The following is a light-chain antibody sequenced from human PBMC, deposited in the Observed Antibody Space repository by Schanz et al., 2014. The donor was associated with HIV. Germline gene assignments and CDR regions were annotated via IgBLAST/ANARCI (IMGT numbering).Light chain of an antibody. CDR2: ATS. CDR3: QQSYSATPCT. V-gene: IGKV1-39*01. J-gene: IGKJ2*02. Sequence: DIQMTQSPSSLSASVGDRVTITCRASQSISISLNWYQQKPGKAPRLLIYATSLLHTGVPSRFSGSGSGTHFTLSITSLQFDACPKYYCQQSYSATPCTFGQATRLDIK. CDR1: QSISIS.